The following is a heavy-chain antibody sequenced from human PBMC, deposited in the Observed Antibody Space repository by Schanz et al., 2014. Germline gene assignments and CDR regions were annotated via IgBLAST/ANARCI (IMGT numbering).Heavy chain of an antibody. Sequence: QVQLVQSGVEVKKPGASVKVSCKASGYSFTGYYMNWVRQAPGQGLEWMGWINPSSGGTNYAQKFQGRVTMTTDTSTSTVYMELRSLTSDDSAVYYCARDRDQWDGNYLDYWGQGTLVTVSS. CDR2: INPSSGGT. D-gene: IGHD1-26*01. V-gene: IGHV1-2*02. J-gene: IGHJ4*02. CDR3: ARDRDQWDGNYLDY. CDR1: GYSFTGYY.